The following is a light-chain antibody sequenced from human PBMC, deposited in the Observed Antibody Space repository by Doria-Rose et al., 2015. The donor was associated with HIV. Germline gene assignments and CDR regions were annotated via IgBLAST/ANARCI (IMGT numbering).Light chain of an antibody. J-gene: IGKJ1*01. CDR3: QQYGSSPVT. Sequence: TQSPGTLSLSQGERATLSCRASQSVTSNYLAWYLQKPGQPPRLLVYGASRRATGIPGRLSGSGSGTDFNLTISRLEPEDFAVYYCQQYGSSPVTFGQGTKVEIK. CDR1: QSVTSNY. V-gene: IGKV3-20*01. CDR2: GAS.